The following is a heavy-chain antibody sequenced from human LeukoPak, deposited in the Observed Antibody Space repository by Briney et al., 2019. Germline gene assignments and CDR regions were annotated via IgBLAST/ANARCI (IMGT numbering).Heavy chain of an antibody. J-gene: IGHJ4*02. Sequence: SETLSLTCTVSGGSMSGYSWSWIRQPPGKGLEWIGYIYYSGSTNYNPSLKSRVTISVDTSKNQFSLKLSSVTAADTAVYYCAREGGPYRPLDYSGQGTLVTVSS. CDR3: AREGGPYRPLDY. CDR1: GGSMSGYS. V-gene: IGHV4-59*01. CDR2: IYYSGST.